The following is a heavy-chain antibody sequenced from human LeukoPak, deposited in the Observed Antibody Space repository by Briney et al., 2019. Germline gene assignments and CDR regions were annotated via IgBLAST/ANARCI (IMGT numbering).Heavy chain of an antibody. Sequence: PGGSLKISCAASGFTFSTYAMSWIRQPPGKGLEWVSAISSGGGNTDYADSVKGRFTISRDNAKNSLYLQMNSLRAEDTAVYYCAKDSQRELVSSDWGQGTLVTVSS. CDR3: AKDSQRELVSSD. CDR2: ISSGGGNT. V-gene: IGHV3-23*01. D-gene: IGHD6-13*01. J-gene: IGHJ4*02. CDR1: GFTFSTYA.